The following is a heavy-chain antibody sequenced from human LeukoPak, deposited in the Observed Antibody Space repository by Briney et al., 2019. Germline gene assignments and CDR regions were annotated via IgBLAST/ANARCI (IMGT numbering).Heavy chain of an antibody. J-gene: IGHJ4*02. CDR3: ARDYYDSSGYLQASDY. CDR2: ISGSGGST. D-gene: IGHD3-22*01. V-gene: IGHV3-23*01. CDR1: GFTFSSYA. Sequence: PGGSLRLSCAASGFTFSSYAMSWVRQAPGKGLEWVSAISGSGGSTYYADSVKGRFTISRDNSKNTLYLQMNSLRAEDTAVYYCARDYYDSSGYLQASDYWGQGTLVTVSS.